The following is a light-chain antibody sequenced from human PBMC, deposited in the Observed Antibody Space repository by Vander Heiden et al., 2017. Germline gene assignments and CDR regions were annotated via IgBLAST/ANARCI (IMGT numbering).Light chain of an antibody. Sequence: DIQMTKSPSSLSASVGDRVTITCQASQDISNYLNWYQQKPGKAPKLLIYDASNLETGVPSRFSGSGSGTDFTLTISSLQPEDVATYYCLQDDNLPLTFGGGTKLEIK. CDR2: DAS. J-gene: IGKJ4*01. V-gene: IGKV1-33*01. CDR1: QDISNY. CDR3: LQDDNLPLT.